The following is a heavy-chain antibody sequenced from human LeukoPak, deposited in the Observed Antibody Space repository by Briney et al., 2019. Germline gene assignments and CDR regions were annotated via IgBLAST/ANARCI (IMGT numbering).Heavy chain of an antibody. CDR2: IIPIFGTT. J-gene: IGHJ5*02. V-gene: IGHV1-69*06. Sequence: ASVKVSCKASGGTFSSYAISWVRQAPGQGLEWMGGIIPIFGTTNYAQKFQGRVTITADKSTSTAYMELSSLRSEDTAVYYCARVRITYYYDSSGYYYLGWFDPWGQGTLVTVSS. D-gene: IGHD3-22*01. CDR3: ARVRITYYYDSSGYYYLGWFDP. CDR1: GGTFSSYA.